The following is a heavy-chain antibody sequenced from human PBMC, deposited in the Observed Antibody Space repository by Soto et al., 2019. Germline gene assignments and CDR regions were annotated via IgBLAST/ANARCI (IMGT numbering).Heavy chain of an antibody. Sequence: SETLSLTCAVSGYSIRSGYFWGWIRQPPGKGLEWIGSMYHSGITYYNFSLKSRVTISVDTSKTQFSLKLSSATAADTAVYYCARSMYSTSAQLYYGMDVWGQGTTVTVSS. CDR3: ARSMYSTSAQLYYGMDV. D-gene: IGHD6-6*01. V-gene: IGHV4-38-2*01. J-gene: IGHJ6*02. CDR1: GYSIRSGYF. CDR2: MYHSGIT.